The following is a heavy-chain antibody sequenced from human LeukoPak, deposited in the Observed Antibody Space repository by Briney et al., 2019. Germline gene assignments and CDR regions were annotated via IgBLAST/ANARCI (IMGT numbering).Heavy chain of an antibody. J-gene: IGHJ3*02. D-gene: IGHD3-3*01. V-gene: IGHV3-21*01. Sequence: GGSLGLSCAASGSTFSSYSMNWVRQAPGKGLEWVSSISSSSSYIYYADSVKGRFTISRDNAKNSLYLQMNSLRAEDTAVYYCARDPTSDFWSGTDAFDIWGQGTMVTVSS. CDR1: GSTFSSYS. CDR3: ARDPTSDFWSGTDAFDI. CDR2: ISSSSSYI.